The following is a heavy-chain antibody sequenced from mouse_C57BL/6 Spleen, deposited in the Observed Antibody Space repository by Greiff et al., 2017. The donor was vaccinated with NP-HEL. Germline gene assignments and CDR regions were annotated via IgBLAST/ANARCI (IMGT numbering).Heavy chain of an antibody. CDR1: GYSFTDYN. V-gene: IGHV1-39*01. CDR2: INPNYGTT. D-gene: IGHD1-1*01. Sequence: EVQLQQSGPELVKPGASVKISCKASGYSFTDYNMNWVKQRNGKSLEWIGVINPNYGTTSYNQKFKGKATLTVDQSSSTAYIQLNRQTSEDSAVDYCATLITTVVDYWGQGTALTVSS. J-gene: IGHJ2*01. CDR3: ATLITTVVDY.